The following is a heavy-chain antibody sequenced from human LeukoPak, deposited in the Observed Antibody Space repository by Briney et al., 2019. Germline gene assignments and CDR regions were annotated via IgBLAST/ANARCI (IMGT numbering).Heavy chain of an antibody. CDR3: AKNPAIVVATLWFDP. CDR1: GFTFSSFA. CDR2: ISGGGSNT. J-gene: IGHJ5*02. V-gene: IGHV3-23*01. Sequence: GGSPRLSCAASGFTFSSFAMSWVRQAPGKGLEWVSVISGGGSNTFYTDSVKGRFTISRDNSKNTLYLQMNSLRAEDTAIYYCAKNPAIVVATLWFDPWGQGTLVTVSS. D-gene: IGHD3-22*01.